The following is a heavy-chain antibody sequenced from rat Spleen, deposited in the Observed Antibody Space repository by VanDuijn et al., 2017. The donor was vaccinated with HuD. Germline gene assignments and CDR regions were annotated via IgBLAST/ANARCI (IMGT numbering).Heavy chain of an antibody. CDR1: GFTFSDYY. Sequence: EVQLVESGGGLVQPGRSLKLSCAASGFTFSDYYMAWVRQTPTKGLEWVASITHSGGSTYYRDSVKGRFTVSRDNAKSTLFLQMDSLRSEDTATYYCARRHYGYTDYFDYWGQGVMVTVSS. D-gene: IGHD1-9*01. J-gene: IGHJ2*01. CDR2: ITHSGGST. CDR3: ARRHYGYTDYFDY. V-gene: IGHV5-25*01.